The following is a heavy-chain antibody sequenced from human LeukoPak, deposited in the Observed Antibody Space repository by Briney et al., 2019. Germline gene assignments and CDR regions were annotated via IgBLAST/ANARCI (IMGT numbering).Heavy chain of an antibody. CDR3: ARDPRIAVTGTTPYDYFFHMDV. V-gene: IGHV3-23*01. D-gene: IGHD6-19*01. Sequence: GGSLRLSCAASGFTFSSYAMSWVRQAPGKGLEWVSAISGSGGSTYYADSVKGRFTISRDKSKNTLYLQMNSLRAQDTAVYYCARDPRIAVTGTTPYDYFFHMDVWGKGTTVTVSS. J-gene: IGHJ6*03. CDR1: GFTFSSYA. CDR2: ISGSGGST.